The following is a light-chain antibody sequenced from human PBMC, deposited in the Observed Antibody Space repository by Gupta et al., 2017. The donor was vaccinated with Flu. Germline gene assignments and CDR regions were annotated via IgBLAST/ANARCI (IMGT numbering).Light chain of an antibody. V-gene: IGLV3-1*01. CDR1: KLGDKY. Sequence: SGDKLGDKYACWYQQMPGQSPVLVIYQDTKRPSGIPERFSGSNSGNTATLTISGTQAMDEADYYCQAWDSSTAWVFGGGTKLTVL. CDR3: QAWDSSTAWV. CDR2: QDT. J-gene: IGLJ3*02.